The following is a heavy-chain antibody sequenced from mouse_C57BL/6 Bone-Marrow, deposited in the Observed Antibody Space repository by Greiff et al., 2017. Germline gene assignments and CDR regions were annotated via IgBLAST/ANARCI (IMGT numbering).Heavy chain of an antibody. CDR3: ARRRNYEDY. D-gene: IGHD2-1*01. Sequence: EVKLVESGGDLVKPGGSLKLSCAASGFTFSSYGMSWVRQTPDKRLEWVATISSGGSYTYYPDSVKGRFTISRDNAKNTLYLQMSSLKAEDTAMYYCARRRNYEDYWGQGTTLTVYS. CDR1: GFTFSSYG. J-gene: IGHJ2*01. V-gene: IGHV5-6*02. CDR2: ISSGGSYT.